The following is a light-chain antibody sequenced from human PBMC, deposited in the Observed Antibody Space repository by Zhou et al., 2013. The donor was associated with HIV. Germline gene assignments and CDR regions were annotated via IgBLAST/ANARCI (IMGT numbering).Light chain of an antibody. J-gene: IGKJ4*01. CDR2: AAS. V-gene: IGKV1-39*01. CDR1: QSINTY. CDR3: QQVNSYPFT. Sequence: DIQMTQSPSSLSASVGDTVTITCRASQSINTYLNWYQQKPGKAPKVLIYAASTLQSGVPSRFSGSGSGTDFTLTISGLQPDDFATYYCQQVNSYPFTFGGGTKVEIK.